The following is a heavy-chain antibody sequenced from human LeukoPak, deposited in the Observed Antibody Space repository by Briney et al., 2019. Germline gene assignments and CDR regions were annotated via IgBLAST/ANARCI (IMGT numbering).Heavy chain of an antibody. Sequence: SETLSLTCTVSGGSISSSSYYWGWIRQPPGKGLEWIGSFYYSGSTYYKPSLKSRVTISVHTSKNQFSLKLSSVTAADTAVYYCARLWGQGLLDYWGQGTLVTVSS. J-gene: IGHJ4*02. CDR3: ARLWGQGLLDY. CDR1: GGSISSSSYY. CDR2: FYYSGST. D-gene: IGHD6-25*01. V-gene: IGHV4-39*07.